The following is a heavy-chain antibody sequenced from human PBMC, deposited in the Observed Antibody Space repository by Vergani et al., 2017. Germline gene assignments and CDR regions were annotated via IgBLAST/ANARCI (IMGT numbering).Heavy chain of an antibody. CDR1: GFTFSSYA. D-gene: IGHD6-19*01. Sequence: EVQLLESGGGLVQPGGSLRLSCAASGFTFSSYAMSWVRQAPGKGLEWVSAISGSGGSTYYADSVKGRFTISRDNSKNTLYLQMNSLRAEDTAVYYCARDLRGFSVSSGWYNVFDIWGQGTMVTVSS. CDR2: ISGSGGST. CDR3: ARDLRGFSVSSGWYNVFDI. V-gene: IGHV3-23*01. J-gene: IGHJ3*02.